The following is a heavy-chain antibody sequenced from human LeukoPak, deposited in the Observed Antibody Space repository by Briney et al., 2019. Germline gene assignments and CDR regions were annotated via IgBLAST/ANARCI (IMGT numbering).Heavy chain of an antibody. CDR3: ARRGHGYGSPFDY. CDR1: GFTVSSNY. D-gene: IGHD5-18*01. J-gene: IGHJ4*02. CDR2: IYSGGST. V-gene: IGHV3-66*04. Sequence: GGSLRLSCAASGFTVSSNYMSWVRQAPGKGLEWVSMIYSGGSTYYADSVKGRFTTSRDNSKNTLDLQMNSLRAEDTAVYYCARRGHGYGSPFDYWGQGTLVTVSS.